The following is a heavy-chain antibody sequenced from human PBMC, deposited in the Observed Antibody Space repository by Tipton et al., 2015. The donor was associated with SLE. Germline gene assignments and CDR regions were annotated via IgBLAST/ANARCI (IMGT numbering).Heavy chain of an antibody. D-gene: IGHD3-3*01. V-gene: IGHV4-39*07. Sequence: TLSLTCTVSGGSISSSSYYWGWIRQPPGKGLEWIGSIYYSGSTHYNPSLKSRVTISVDTSKNQFSLKLSSVTAADTAVYYCARGPFWSGSWDYWGQGTLVTVSS. CDR1: GGSISSSSYY. J-gene: IGHJ4*02. CDR3: ARGPFWSGSWDY. CDR2: IYYSGST.